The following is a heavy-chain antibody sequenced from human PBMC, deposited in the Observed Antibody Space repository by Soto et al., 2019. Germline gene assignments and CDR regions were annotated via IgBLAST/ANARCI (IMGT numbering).Heavy chain of an antibody. V-gene: IGHV3-9*01. CDR2: ISWNSGSI. D-gene: IGHD6-6*01. CDR1: VFTFDDYA. CDR3: AKDLYSSSSVGMDV. Sequence: SLRLSCAASVFTFDDYAMHWVRQAPGKGLEWVSGISWNSGSIGYADSVKGRFTISRDNAKNSLYLQMNSLRAEDTALYYCAKDLYSSSSVGMDVWGQGTTVTVSS. J-gene: IGHJ6*02.